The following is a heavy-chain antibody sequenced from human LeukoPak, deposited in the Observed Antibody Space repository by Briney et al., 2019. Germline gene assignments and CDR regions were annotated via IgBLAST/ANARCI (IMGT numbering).Heavy chain of an antibody. CDR1: GFTFRSYA. Sequence: GRSLRLSCAASGFTFRSYAMHWVRQAPGRGLEGVAVISYDGSNKYYADSVKGRFTISRDNSKNTLYLQMNSLRAEDTAVYYCAREISPYCGGDCYRPFDYWGQGTLVTVSS. J-gene: IGHJ4*02. CDR2: ISYDGSNK. CDR3: AREISPYCGGDCYRPFDY. D-gene: IGHD2-21*02. V-gene: IGHV3-30-3*01.